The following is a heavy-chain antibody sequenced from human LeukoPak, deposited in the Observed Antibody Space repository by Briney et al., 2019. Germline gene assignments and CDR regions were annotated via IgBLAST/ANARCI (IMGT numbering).Heavy chain of an antibody. J-gene: IGHJ4*02. V-gene: IGHV3-30*04. Sequence: GGSLRLSCVVSELNFKNHAMHWVRQAPGKGLEWVAGLSFDASGRNYADSVKGRFTISRDNSKNTLYLQMHSLSPEDTAVYFCARDLQEISSFYFDYWGQGSLVTVSS. CDR3: ARDLQEISSFYFDY. CDR1: ELNFKNHA. CDR2: LSFDASGR. D-gene: IGHD3-16*02.